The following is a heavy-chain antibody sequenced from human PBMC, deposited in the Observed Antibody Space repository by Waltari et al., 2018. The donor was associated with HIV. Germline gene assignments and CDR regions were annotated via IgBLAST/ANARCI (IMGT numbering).Heavy chain of an antibody. V-gene: IGHV3-30-3*01. Sequence: QLQLVEAGGGVVQPGRSLRLSCAASGSNFSSYAMHGVAAAPGKGLEWVAVISYDGSNKYYADSVKGRFTISRDNSKNTLYLQMNSLRAEDTAVYYCANYYYGSGFRTYYYYGMDVWGQGTTVTVSS. D-gene: IGHD3-10*01. CDR2: ISYDGSNK. CDR3: ANYYYGSGFRTYYYYGMDV. J-gene: IGHJ6*02. CDR1: GSNFSSYA.